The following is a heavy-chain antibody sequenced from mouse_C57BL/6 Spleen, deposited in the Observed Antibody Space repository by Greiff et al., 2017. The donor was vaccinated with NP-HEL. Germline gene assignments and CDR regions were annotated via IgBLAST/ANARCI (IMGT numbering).Heavy chain of an antibody. J-gene: IGHJ4*01. V-gene: IGHV1-55*01. D-gene: IGHD4-1*01. CDR1: GYTFTSYW. CDR2: IYPGSGST. CDR3: ARERTGTGYYTMDY. Sequence: QVQLQQPGAELVKPGASVKMSCKASGYTFTSYWITWVKQRPGQGLEWIGDIYPGSGSTNYNEKFKSKATLTVDTSSSTAYMQRSSLTSEDSAVYYCARERTGTGYYTMDYWGQGTSVTVSS.